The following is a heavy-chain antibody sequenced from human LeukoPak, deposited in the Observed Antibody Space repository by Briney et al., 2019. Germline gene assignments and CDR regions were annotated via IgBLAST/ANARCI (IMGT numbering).Heavy chain of an antibody. Sequence: PGGSLTLACAASGFTFSTYWMTWVRQAPGKGLEWVANIKEDGSREYYVDSVKGRFTISRDNAKNSLYLQMDSLTAEDTAVYYCARDSPGYGAYVSWGQGTLVSVSS. V-gene: IGHV3-7*01. CDR2: IKEDGSRE. CDR3: ARDSPGYGAYVS. J-gene: IGHJ1*01. CDR1: GFTFSTYW. D-gene: IGHD5-12*01.